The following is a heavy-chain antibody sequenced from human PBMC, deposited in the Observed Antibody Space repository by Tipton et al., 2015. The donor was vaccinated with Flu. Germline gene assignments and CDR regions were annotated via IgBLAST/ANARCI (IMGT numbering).Heavy chain of an antibody. CDR3: ARVWSSFVATASLDY. V-gene: IGHV4-39*07. Sequence: TLSLTCTVSGGSISTSGYYWGWIRQPPGKGLEWIGSIRYGGSSYYTPSLKSRVTIPLDMSKDQFSLKLASATAADTAVYYCARVWSSFVATASLDYWGRGTLVTVSS. J-gene: IGHJ4*02. CDR1: GGSISTSGYY. CDR2: IRYGGSS. D-gene: IGHD1-1*01.